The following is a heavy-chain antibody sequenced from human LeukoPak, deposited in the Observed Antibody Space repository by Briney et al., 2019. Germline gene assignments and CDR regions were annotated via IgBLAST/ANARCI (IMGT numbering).Heavy chain of an antibody. CDR3: PHNSSAWSFDS. CDR2: ISGSGVGT. CDR1: GFTFSTNA. V-gene: IGHV3-23*01. D-gene: IGHD6-19*01. J-gene: IGHJ4*02. Sequence: PGGSLRLSCAASGFTFSTNAMSWVRQAPGKGLEWVSAISGSGVGTYYAASVKGLFTLSRDTSNNTLFPQMNSLRAEDTAVYYCPHNSSAWSFDSWGQGTLVTVSS.